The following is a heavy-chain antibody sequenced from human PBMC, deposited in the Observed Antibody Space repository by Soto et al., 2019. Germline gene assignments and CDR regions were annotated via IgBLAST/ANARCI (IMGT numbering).Heavy chain of an antibody. CDR2: INAGNGNT. Sequence: GASVKVSCKASGYTFTSYAMHWVRQAPGQRLEWMGWINAGNGNTKYSQKFQGRVTITRDTSASTAYMELSSLRSEDTAVYYCASSPELPPFRSCRWFDPWGQGTLVTVSS. CDR1: GYTFTSYA. CDR3: ASSPELPPFRSCRWFDP. D-gene: IGHD1-26*01. J-gene: IGHJ5*02. V-gene: IGHV1-3*01.